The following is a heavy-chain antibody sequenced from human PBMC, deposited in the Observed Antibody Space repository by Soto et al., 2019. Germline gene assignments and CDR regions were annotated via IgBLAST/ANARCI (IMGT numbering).Heavy chain of an antibody. CDR3: PKDLSSSHQGGGMDV. V-gene: IGHV3-23*01. CDR2: ISGRGGSS. Sequence: PGGSLRLSCAASGFTFGSFAMTWVRQAPGKGLQWVSAISGRGGSSYYADSLTGRFTISRDNSKNTLYLQMNSLRAEDTAVYYCPKDLSSSHQGGGMDVWGQGTTVTVSS. D-gene: IGHD6-6*01. CDR1: GFTFGSFA. J-gene: IGHJ6*02.